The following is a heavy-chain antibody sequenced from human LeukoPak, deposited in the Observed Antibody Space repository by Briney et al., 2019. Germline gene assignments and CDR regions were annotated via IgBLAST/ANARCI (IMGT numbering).Heavy chain of an antibody. V-gene: IGHV3-7*01. Sequence: GGSLRLSCAVSGFTFSSYWMSWVRQAPGKGLEWVASVKEEGSEKHYVDSVKGRFTISRDNAKNSLYLQMNSLRAEDTAVYYCARGHYQLSWGQGILVTVSS. J-gene: IGHJ5*02. CDR1: GFTFSSYW. CDR2: VKEEGSEK. CDR3: ARGHYQLS. D-gene: IGHD2-2*01.